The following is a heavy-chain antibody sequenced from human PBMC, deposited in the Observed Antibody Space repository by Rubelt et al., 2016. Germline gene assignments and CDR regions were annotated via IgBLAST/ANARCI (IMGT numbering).Heavy chain of an antibody. CDR3: ARERTRPLGALDS. V-gene: IGHV3-23*04. CDR1: GLTISDYW. Sequence: EVQLVESGGGLVQPGESLRLSCAVSGLTISDYWVGWVRLVPGKGLEWVSGISGSGGSTYYADSVKGRFTISRDNSKSTLSLQMKSLRAEDTAVYDCARERTRPLGALDSWGQGTLVTVSS. CDR2: ISGSGGST. J-gene: IGHJ4*02. D-gene: IGHD3-10*01.